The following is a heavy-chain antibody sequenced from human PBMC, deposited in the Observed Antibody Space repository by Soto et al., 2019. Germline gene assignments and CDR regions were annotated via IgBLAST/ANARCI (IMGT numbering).Heavy chain of an antibody. CDR3: ARDYGDYFRFTLHY. D-gene: IGHD4-17*01. CDR1: GYTFTSYG. V-gene: IGHV1-18*01. J-gene: IGHJ4*02. Sequence: QVQLVQSGAEVKKPGASVKVSCKASGYTFTSYGISWVRQAPGQGLEWMGWISANNGNTNYAQKLQGRVTLTTDTSTSTAYMELRSLRSADTAVYYCARDYGDYFRFTLHYWGQGTLVTVSS. CDR2: ISANNGNT.